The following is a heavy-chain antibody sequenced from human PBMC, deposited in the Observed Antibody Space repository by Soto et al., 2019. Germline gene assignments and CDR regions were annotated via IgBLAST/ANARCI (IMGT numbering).Heavy chain of an antibody. J-gene: IGHJ3*01. D-gene: IGHD3-16*02. CDR3: AKDRGIIVKAGDAFDV. CDR2: ISDSGDRT. Sequence: GRSLRLSCASAGFTLSMSAVNWVRQAPGKGLEWVSYISDSGDRTYYADSVKGRFTISRDRSKNTVSLQMDRLRAEDTAVYYCAKDRGIIVKAGDAFDVWGQGTKVTVSS. CDR1: GFTLSMSA. V-gene: IGHV3-23*01.